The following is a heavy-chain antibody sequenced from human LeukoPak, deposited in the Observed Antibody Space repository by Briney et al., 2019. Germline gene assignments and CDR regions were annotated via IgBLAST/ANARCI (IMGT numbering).Heavy chain of an antibody. Sequence: SDTLSLTCTVSGGSIRSSSYFWAWIRQSPELRLEWIGSTSSSGLTYYNPFLESRVTLSVDTPKNQFSLDLNSATAADTALYYCVRRCGHTWDVGNWFDPWGQGIVATVSS. V-gene: IGHV4-39*01. CDR1: GGSIRSSSYF. CDR3: VRRCGHTWDVGNWFDP. J-gene: IGHJ5*02. D-gene: IGHD1-26*01. CDR2: TSSSGLT.